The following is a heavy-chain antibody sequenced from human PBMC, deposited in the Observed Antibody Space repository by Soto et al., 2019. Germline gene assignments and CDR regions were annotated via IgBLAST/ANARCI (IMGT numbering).Heavy chain of an antibody. CDR2: IIPIFGTA. D-gene: IGHD3-22*01. Sequence: SVKVSCKTSGGTFSSYSISWVRQAPGQGLEWMGGIIPIFGTANYAQKFQGRVTITADESTRTTYMELSSLRSDDTAVYYCARGAEYDSSGYYFFYWGQGTLVTVSS. CDR1: GGTFSSYS. V-gene: IGHV1-69*13. J-gene: IGHJ4*02. CDR3: ARGAEYDSSGYYFFY.